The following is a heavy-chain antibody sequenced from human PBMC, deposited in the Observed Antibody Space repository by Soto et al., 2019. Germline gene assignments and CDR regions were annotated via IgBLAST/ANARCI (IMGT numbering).Heavy chain of an antibody. CDR1: GYTFTSSG. D-gene: IGHD4-17*01. Sequence: QAQLVQSGAEVKKPGASVRVSCKASGYTFTSSGVAWVRQAPGQGLEWMGWIGVYNGATSYAPKHQGRVTVTADTSTGTAYMELTSLTFHDTAMYYCARDFAYAPFDLWGQGTRVTVSS. CDR3: ARDFAYAPFDL. CDR2: IGVYNGAT. J-gene: IGHJ4*02. V-gene: IGHV1-18*01.